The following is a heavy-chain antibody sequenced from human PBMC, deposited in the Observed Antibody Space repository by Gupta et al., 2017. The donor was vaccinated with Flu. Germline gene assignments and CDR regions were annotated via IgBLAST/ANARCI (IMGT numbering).Heavy chain of an antibody. Sequence: QLQLQESGPGLVKPSETLSLTCSVSGDSIISSTHYWGWIRQPPGKGLEYIASISDSGSTYYNPSLRSRVAISIDTFDNQFSLKLRSVTAADTAMDDCARLPDERYWGQGILVTVSS. D-gene: IGHD1-1*01. CDR2: ISDSGST. CDR1: GDSIISSTHY. CDR3: ARLPDERY. J-gene: IGHJ4*02. V-gene: IGHV4-39*01.